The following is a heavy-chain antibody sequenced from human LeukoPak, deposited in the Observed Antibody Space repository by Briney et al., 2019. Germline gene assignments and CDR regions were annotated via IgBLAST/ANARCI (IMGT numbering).Heavy chain of an antibody. Sequence: QPGGSLRLSCAAFGFTFSTYWMSWVRQAPGKGLEWVANIKEDGSDKNYVDSVRGRFTISRDNAKNSLFLQMNSLRAEDTAVYYCARDGWRAINYWGQGTLVTVS. V-gene: IGHV3-7*01. J-gene: IGHJ4*02. CDR1: GFTFSTYW. CDR2: IKEDGSDK. D-gene: IGHD5-24*01. CDR3: ARDGWRAINY.